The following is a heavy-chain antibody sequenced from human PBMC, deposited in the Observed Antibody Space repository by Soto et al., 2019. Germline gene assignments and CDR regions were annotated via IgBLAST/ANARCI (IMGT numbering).Heavy chain of an antibody. CDR1: GFTFSSYA. V-gene: IGHV3-23*01. Sequence: GSLRLSCAASGFTFSSYAMSWVRQAPGKGLEWVSSISESGDSTSYAESVRGRFTISRDDSKNTLYLQMNSLRAEDTAVYSCAKSRIQRWTKGRYDHSGQVSRDTFSS. J-gene: IGHJ4*02. CDR2: ISESGDST. CDR3: AKSRIQRWTKGRYDH. D-gene: IGHD5-18*01.